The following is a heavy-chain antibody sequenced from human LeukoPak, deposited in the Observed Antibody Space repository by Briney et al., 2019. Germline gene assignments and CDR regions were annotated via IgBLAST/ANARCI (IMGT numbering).Heavy chain of an antibody. CDR2: IYYSGST. D-gene: IGHD6-19*01. V-gene: IGHV4-39*07. Sequence: SETLSLTCTVSGGSISSSSYYCGWIRQPPGKGLEWIGSIYYSGSTYYNPSLKSRVTISVDTSKNQFSLKLSSVTAADTAVYYCARDQGSGWYPFDYWGQGTLVTVSS. CDR1: GGSISSSSYY. J-gene: IGHJ4*02. CDR3: ARDQGSGWYPFDY.